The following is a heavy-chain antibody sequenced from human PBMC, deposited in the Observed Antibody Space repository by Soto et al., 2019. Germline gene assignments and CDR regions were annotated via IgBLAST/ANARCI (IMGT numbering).Heavy chain of an antibody. V-gene: IGHV4-61*01. D-gene: IGHD3-22*01. CDR2: IYYSGST. J-gene: IGHJ5*02. CDR3: ARGGDYYDSSGSNWFDP. CDR1: GGSVSSGSYY. Sequence: SETLSLTCTVSGGSVSSGSYYWSWIRQPPGKGLEWIGYIYYSGSTNYNPSLKSRVTISVDTSKNQFSLKLSSVTAADTAVYYCARGGDYYDSSGSNWFDPWGQGTLVTV.